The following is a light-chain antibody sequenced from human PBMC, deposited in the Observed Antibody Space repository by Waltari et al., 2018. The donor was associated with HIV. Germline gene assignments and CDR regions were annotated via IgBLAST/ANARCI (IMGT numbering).Light chain of an antibody. V-gene: IGKV3-20*01. CDR1: QIFSHTY. CDR2: GAT. CDR3: QLYGTSPPRT. J-gene: IGKJ1*01. Sequence: EIVLTQSPGTLSLSPGERATLSCRASQIFSHTYLAWYQQKPGRAPRLLIYGATSRATGIPDRFSGSGSGTDFTLTISRLEPEDFAVYYCQLYGTSPPRTFGQGTKVEIK.